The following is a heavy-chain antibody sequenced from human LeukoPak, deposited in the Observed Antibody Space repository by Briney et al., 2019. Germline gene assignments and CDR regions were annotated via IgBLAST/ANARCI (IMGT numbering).Heavy chain of an antibody. CDR2: IYYSGST. CDR3: ARQRSRDFYYYGMDV. Sequence: KPSETLSLTCTVSGGSISSYYWSWIRQPPGKGLEWIGYIYYSGSTNYNPSLKSRVTISVDTSKNQFSLKLSSVTAADTAVYYCARQRSRDFYYYGMDVWGQGTTVTVSS. V-gene: IGHV4-59*08. J-gene: IGHJ6*02. CDR1: GGSISSYY. D-gene: IGHD5-24*01.